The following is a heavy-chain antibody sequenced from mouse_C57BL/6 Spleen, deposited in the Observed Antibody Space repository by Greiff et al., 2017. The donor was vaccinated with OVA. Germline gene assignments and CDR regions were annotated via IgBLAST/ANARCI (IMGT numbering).Heavy chain of an antibody. CDR1: GFTFSSYA. CDR2: ISDGGSYT. J-gene: IGHJ2*01. Sequence: EVKLVESGGGLVKPGGSLKLSCAASGFTFSSYAMSWVRQTPEKRLEWVATISDGGSYTYYPDNVKGRFTISRDNTKNNLYLQMSHLKSEDTAMYYCARDGGGVFDYWGQGTTLTVSS. CDR3: ARDGGGVFDY. V-gene: IGHV5-4*01.